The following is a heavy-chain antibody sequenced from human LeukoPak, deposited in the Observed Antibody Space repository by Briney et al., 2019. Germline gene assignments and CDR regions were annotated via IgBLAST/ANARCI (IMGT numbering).Heavy chain of an antibody. J-gene: IGHJ4*02. CDR3: AKDLLIAVAGIDY. V-gene: IGHV3-23*01. CDR1: GFTFSSYA. CDR2: ISGSGGST. D-gene: IGHD6-19*01. Sequence: GGSLRLSCAASGFTFSSYAMSWVRQAPGKGLEWVSAISGSGGSTYYAGSVKGRFTISRDNSKNTLYLQMNSLRAEDTAVYYCAKDLLIAVAGIDYWGQGTLVTVSS.